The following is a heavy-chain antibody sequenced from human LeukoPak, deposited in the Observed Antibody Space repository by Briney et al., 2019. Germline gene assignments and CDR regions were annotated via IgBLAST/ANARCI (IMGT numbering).Heavy chain of an antibody. CDR2: IDTAGNT. D-gene: IGHD3-10*01. CDR3: AREADGSGFDGVDV. V-gene: IGHV3-13*01. J-gene: IGHJ6*02. Sequence: GRSLRLSCVVSGFTVSRYDMHWVRQVPGKGLEWVSGIDTAGNTYYPGSVKGRFTISREDARNSLYLQLDSLTAGDTGVYHCAREADGSGFDGVDVWGQGIMVTVSS. CDR1: GFTVSRYD.